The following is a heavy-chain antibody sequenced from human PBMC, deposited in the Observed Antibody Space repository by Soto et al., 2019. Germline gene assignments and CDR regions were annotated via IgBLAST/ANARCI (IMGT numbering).Heavy chain of an antibody. CDR3: AKEEAFSSGWVTIDY. V-gene: IGHV3-23*01. Sequence: EVQLLESGGGLVQPGGSLRLSCAASGFTFSSFAMSWVRQAPGKGLEWVSAISGSGVSTYSADSVKGRFTISRDNSKNTLYLQMNSLRAEDTAVYYCAKEEAFSSGWVTIDYWGQGTLVTVSS. J-gene: IGHJ4*02. D-gene: IGHD6-19*01. CDR1: GFTFSSFA. CDR2: ISGSGVST.